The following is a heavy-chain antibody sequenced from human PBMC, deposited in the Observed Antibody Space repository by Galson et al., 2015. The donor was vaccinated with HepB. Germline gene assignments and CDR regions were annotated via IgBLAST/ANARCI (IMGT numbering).Heavy chain of an antibody. V-gene: IGHV4-59*01. D-gene: IGHD4-23*01. CDR3: ARWPYGGNGVFAY. CDR1: GGSISGYY. CDR2: ISYSGST. Sequence: SETLSLTCTVSGGSISGYYWNWLRQPPGKGLEWIGYISYSGSTNYNPSLKSRVTISVDTSKNQFSLKLSSVTAADTAVYFCARWPYGGNGVFAYWGQGTLVTVSS. J-gene: IGHJ4*02.